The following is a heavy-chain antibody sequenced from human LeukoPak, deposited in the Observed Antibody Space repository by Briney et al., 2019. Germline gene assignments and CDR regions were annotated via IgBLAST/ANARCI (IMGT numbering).Heavy chain of an antibody. CDR2: ISGSGVTT. CDR1: GFTFSSYA. CDR3: AKVPYSNSWYYFDY. Sequence: PGGSLRLSCAASGFTFSSYAMSWVRQAPGKGLEWVSAISGSGVTTYYADSVKGRFTISRDNSKNTLYLQMNSLRAEDTALYYCAKVPYSNSWYYFDYWGQGTLVTVSS. D-gene: IGHD6-13*01. V-gene: IGHV3-23*01. J-gene: IGHJ4*02.